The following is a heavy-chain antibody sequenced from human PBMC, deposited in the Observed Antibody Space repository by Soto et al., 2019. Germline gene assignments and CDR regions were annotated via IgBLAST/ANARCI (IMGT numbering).Heavy chain of an antibody. J-gene: IGHJ4*02. V-gene: IGHV3-48*01. Sequence: GGSLRLSCAASGFTFSSYSMNWVRQAPGKGLEWVSYISSSSSTIYYADSVKGRFTISRDNAKNSLYLQMNSLRAEDTAVYYCALTSGYDNFDYWGQGTLVTVSS. CDR3: ALTSGYDNFDY. D-gene: IGHD5-12*01. CDR2: ISSSSSTI. CDR1: GFTFSSYS.